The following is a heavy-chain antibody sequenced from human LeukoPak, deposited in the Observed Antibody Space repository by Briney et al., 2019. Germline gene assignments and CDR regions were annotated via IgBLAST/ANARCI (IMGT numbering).Heavy chain of an antibody. Sequence: SSETLSLTCTVSGGSISSGGYYWSWIRQHPGKGLEWIGYIYYSGSTYYNPSLKSRVTISVDTSKNQFSLKLSSVTAADTAVYYCARNDYSNSYYYGMDVWGQGTTVTVSS. J-gene: IGHJ6*02. D-gene: IGHD4-11*01. CDR1: GGSISSGGYY. CDR2: IYYSGST. CDR3: ARNDYSNSYYYGMDV. V-gene: IGHV4-31*03.